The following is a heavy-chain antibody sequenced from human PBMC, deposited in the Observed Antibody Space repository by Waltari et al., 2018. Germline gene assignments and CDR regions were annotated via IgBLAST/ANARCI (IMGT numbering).Heavy chain of an antibody. CDR2: IYYSGST. CDR3: ALRRAMVVTDWYFDL. J-gene: IGHJ2*01. D-gene: IGHD2-15*01. V-gene: IGHV4-30-4*08. Sequence: QVQLQESGPGLVKPSQTLSLTCTVSGGSISSGDYYWSWIRQPPGKGLEWIGYIYYSGSTSYNPSLKSRVTISVDTSKNQFSLKLSSVTAADTAVYYCALRRAMVVTDWYFDLWGRGTLVTVSS. CDR1: GGSISSGDYY.